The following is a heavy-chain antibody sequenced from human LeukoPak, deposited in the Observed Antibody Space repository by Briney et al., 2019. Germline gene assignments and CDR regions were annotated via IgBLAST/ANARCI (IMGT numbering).Heavy chain of an antibody. D-gene: IGHD3-10*01. Sequence: PGGSLRLSCAASGFTFSSYAMSWVRQAPGKGLEWVSAISGSGGSTYYADSVKGRFTISRDNSKNTLYLQMNSLRAEDTAVYYCAKDLHGSGSYGLFDYWGQGTLVTVSS. CDR3: AKDLHGSGSYGLFDY. J-gene: IGHJ4*02. CDR2: ISGSGGST. CDR1: GFTFSSYA. V-gene: IGHV3-23*01.